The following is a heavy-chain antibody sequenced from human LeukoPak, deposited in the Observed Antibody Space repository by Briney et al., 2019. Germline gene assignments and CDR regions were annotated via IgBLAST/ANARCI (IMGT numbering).Heavy chain of an antibody. CDR2: IKTDGTTK. V-gene: IGHV3-74*01. CDR1: GFIFSTYW. D-gene: IGHD3-10*01. CDR3: ARDRASVNRGVIVPRVGRYFDS. J-gene: IGHJ4*02. Sequence: PGGSLRLSCTGSGFIFSTYWMHWVRHAPGKGLVWVSRIKTDGTTKYYADSVKGRFAVSRDNAKNTLYLQMESLRVEDTAIYYCARDRASVNRGVIVPRVGRYFDSWGLGTLVSVSS.